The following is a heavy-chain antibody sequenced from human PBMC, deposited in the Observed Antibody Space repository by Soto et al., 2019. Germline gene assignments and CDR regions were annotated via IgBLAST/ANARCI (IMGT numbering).Heavy chain of an antibody. J-gene: IGHJ6*02. CDR2: ISAYNGNT. CDR3: ARDRWAGVRYFAWLHHYYYYGMDV. Sequence: QVQLVQSGAEVKKPGASVKVSCKASGYTFTSYGISWVRQAPGQGLEWMGWISAYNGNTNYAQKLQGRVTMTTDTSTSTAYMELRSLRSDDTAVYYCARDRWAGVRYFAWLHHYYYYGMDVWGQGTTVTVSS. D-gene: IGHD3-9*01. V-gene: IGHV1-18*01. CDR1: GYTFTSYG.